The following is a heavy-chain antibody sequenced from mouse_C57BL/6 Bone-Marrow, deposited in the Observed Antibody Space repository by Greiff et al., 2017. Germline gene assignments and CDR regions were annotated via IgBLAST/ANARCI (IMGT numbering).Heavy chain of an antibody. CDR3: AREARQLRPSDAMDY. D-gene: IGHD3-2*02. V-gene: IGHV5-16*01. CDR2: INYDGSST. Sequence: EVQLVESEGGLVQPGSSMKLSCTASGFTFSDYYMAWVRQVPEKGLEWVANINYDGSSTYYLDSLKSRFIISRDNAKNILYLQMSSLKSEDTATYYCAREARQLRPSDAMDYWGQGTSVTVSS. J-gene: IGHJ4*01. CDR1: GFTFSDYY.